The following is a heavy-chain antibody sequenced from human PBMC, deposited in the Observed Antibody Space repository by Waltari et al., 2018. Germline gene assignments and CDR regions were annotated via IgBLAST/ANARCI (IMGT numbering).Heavy chain of an antibody. Sequence: EVQLVEIGGGLVQPGRSLRLSCAASGFTFDDYAMHWVRQVSGKGLGWVSGLSWNGGNVRYAYSVRGRFTISRDNAKKSLFLQMTNLRPEDTAFYFCVKDMGTSGYDAFDVWGQGTKVTVSS. CDR1: GFTFDDYA. V-gene: IGHV3-9*01. CDR3: VKDMGTSGYDAFDV. D-gene: IGHD1-1*01. CDR2: LSWNGGNV. J-gene: IGHJ3*01.